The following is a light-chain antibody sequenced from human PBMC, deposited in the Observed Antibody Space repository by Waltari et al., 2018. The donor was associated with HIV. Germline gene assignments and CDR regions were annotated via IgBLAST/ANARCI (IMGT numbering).Light chain of an antibody. J-gene: IGLJ1*01. V-gene: IGLV2-14*01. CDR3: KSSTTRSTPCV. CDR1: DSDIGGHHS. CDR2: DVT. Sequence: QSALTQPASVSGSPGQSITISCTGTDSDIGGHHSVAWYQQHPGKAPKLIIYDVTNRPAVVSNRFSGSKSGNTASLTISGLQAEDEADYYCKSSTTRSTPCVFGSGTKVTVL.